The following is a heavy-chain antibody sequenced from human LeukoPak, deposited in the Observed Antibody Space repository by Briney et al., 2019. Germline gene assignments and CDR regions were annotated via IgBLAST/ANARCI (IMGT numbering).Heavy chain of an antibody. D-gene: IGHD2-2*03. V-gene: IGHV3-23*01. CDR1: CLTFSCFA. CDR2: ISGNGVGT. Sequence: GGSLRLSCAPSCLTFSCFAMRWVRQAPGKGLEWVSSISGNGVGTYYADSVKGRFTISRDNSKNTLYLQMNSLRAENAAESAVSEGGYCSACSCYGWHAFDIWGQGTMVTVSS. CDR3: SEGGYCSACSCYGWHAFDI. J-gene: IGHJ3*02.